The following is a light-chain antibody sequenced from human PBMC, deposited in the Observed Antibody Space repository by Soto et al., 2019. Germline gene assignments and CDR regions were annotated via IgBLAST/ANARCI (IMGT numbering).Light chain of an antibody. Sequence: DVVMTQSPLSLPVTLGQPASISCRSSQSLLYSDGNTYLNWFQQRPGQSPRRLIYKVSNRDSGVPDRFSGSGSGTDFTLKISRVEAEDVGVYYCMHGAHWPWTFGQGTKVEIK. CDR2: KVS. J-gene: IGKJ1*01. CDR1: QSLLYSDGNTY. CDR3: MHGAHWPWT. V-gene: IGKV2-30*01.